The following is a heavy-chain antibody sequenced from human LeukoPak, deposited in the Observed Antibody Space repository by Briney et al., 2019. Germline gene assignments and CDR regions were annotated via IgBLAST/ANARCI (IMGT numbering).Heavy chain of an antibody. CDR2: ISHDGRNK. V-gene: IGHV3-30*04. Sequence: PGGTLRLSCAASGFTFSSYAIHWVRQAQGKGLEWVTLISHDGRNKYYADSVKGRFTISRDNSKKTLYLEVNSLRAEDTAVYFCARGSHQDYFGSMTYLFDYWGQGTLVTVSS. CDR1: GFTFSSYA. CDR3: ARGSHQDYFGSMTYLFDY. J-gene: IGHJ4*02. D-gene: IGHD3-10*01.